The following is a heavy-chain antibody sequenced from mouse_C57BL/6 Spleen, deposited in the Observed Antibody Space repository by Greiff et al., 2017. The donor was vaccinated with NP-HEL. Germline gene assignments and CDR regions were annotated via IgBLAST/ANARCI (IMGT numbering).Heavy chain of an antibody. CDR3: VRRKDYGYYAMDY. CDR2: IRSKSNNYAT. D-gene: IGHD2-4*01. J-gene: IGHJ4*01. V-gene: IGHV10-1*01. CDR1: GFSFNTYA. Sequence: EVKLQESGGGLVQPKGSLKLSCAASGFSFNTYAMNWVRQAPGKGLEWVARIRSKSNNYATYYADSVKDRFTISRDDSESMLYLQMNNLKTEDTAMYYCVRRKDYGYYAMDYWGQGTSVTVSS.